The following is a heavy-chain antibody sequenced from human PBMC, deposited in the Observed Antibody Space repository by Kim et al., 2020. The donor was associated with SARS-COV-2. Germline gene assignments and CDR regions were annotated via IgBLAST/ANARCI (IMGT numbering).Heavy chain of an antibody. V-gene: IGHV3-33*08. CDR2: IWYDGSNK. Sequence: GGSLRLSCAASGFTFSSHAMHWVRQAPGKGLEWVAFIWYDGSNKYYADSVKGRFTISRDNSKNTVYLQMNSLRVDDTAVYYCARDPPHSGIALDYWTQGTLVTGS. CDR1: GFTFSSHA. D-gene: IGHD6-19*01. J-gene: IGHJ4*02. CDR3: ARDPPHSGIALDY.